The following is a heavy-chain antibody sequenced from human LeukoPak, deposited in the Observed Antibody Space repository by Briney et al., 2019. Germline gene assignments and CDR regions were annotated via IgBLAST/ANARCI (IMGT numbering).Heavy chain of an antibody. CDR3: ARDRDRIVWGRSRYDAFDI. D-gene: IGHD3-16*02. J-gene: IGHJ3*02. CDR2: VNPASGGT. V-gene: IGHV1-2*02. CDR1: GYTFTDYY. Sequence: ASVKVSCKASGYTFTDYYIHWVRQAPGQGLEWMGWVNPASGGTNYAQKLQGRVTMTRDTSISTAYMELSSLRSDDTAVYYCARDRDRIVWGRSRYDAFDIWGQGTMVTVSS.